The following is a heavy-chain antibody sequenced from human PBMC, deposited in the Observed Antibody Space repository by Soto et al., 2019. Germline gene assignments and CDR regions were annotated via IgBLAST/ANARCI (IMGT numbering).Heavy chain of an antibody. CDR3: ARHGRIAAAGIDY. Sequence: PSETLSLTCTVSGGSISSYYWSWIRQPLGKGLEWIGYIYYSGSTNYNPSLKSRVTISVDTSKNQFSLKLSSVTAADTAVYYCARHGRIAAAGIDYWGQGTLVTVSS. CDR1: GGSISSYY. J-gene: IGHJ4*02. D-gene: IGHD6-13*01. V-gene: IGHV4-59*08. CDR2: IYYSGST.